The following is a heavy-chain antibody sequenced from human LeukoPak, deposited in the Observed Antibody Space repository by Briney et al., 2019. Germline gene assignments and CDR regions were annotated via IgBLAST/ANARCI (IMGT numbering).Heavy chain of an antibody. CDR3: ARGASWNFDY. J-gene: IGHJ4*02. CDR2: TYYRSKWYN. CDR1: GDSVSSNSAA. V-gene: IGHV6-1*01. Sequence: SRTLSLTCVISGDSVSSNSAAWNWIRQSPSRGLEWLGRTYYRSKWYNNYAVSVKSRITIKPDTSKNQFSLQLNSVTPEDTAVYYCARGASWNFDYWGQGTLVTVSS. D-gene: IGHD2-2*01.